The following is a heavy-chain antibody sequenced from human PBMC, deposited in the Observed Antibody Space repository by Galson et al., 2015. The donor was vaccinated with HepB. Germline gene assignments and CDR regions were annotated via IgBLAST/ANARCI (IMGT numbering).Heavy chain of an antibody. Sequence: SETLSLTCTVSGYSISSGYYWGWIRQPPGKGLEWIGSIYHSGSTYYNPSLKSRVTISVDTSKNQFSLKLSSVTAADTAVYYCARGAAPPTVTTLNWGQGTLVTVSS. D-gene: IGHD4-17*01. J-gene: IGHJ4*02. V-gene: IGHV4-38-2*02. CDR3: ARGAAPPTVTTLN. CDR1: GYSISSGYY. CDR2: IYHSGST.